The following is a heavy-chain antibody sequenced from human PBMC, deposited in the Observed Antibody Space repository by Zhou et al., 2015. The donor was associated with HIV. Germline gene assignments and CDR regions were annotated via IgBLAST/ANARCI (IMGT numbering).Heavy chain of an antibody. V-gene: IGHV3-23*01. Sequence: EVQLLESGGDLVKPGGSLRLSCAASGFSFYDYAMNWVRQAPGKGLQWVAAIRGSGGDTYYAGSVKGRFTISRDNSENTLFLQMNSLRAEDTAVYYCARRSQEQSLGRGVGGFDYWGQGTLVTVSS. CDR2: IRGSGGDT. J-gene: IGHJ4*02. D-gene: IGHD3-10*01. CDR3: ARRSQEQSLGRGVGGFDY. CDR1: GFSFYDYA.